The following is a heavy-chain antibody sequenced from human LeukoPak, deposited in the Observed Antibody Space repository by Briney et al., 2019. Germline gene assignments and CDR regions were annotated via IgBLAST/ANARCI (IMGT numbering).Heavy chain of an antibody. V-gene: IGHV3-53*01. D-gene: IGHD6-19*01. CDR3: TTLKGWLVEEGSWSFDL. CDR1: GFTVSSNY. CDR2: IYSAGST. J-gene: IGHJ2*01. Sequence: GGSLRLSCAASGFTVSSNYMSWVRQAPGKGLEWVSVIYSAGSTYYADSVKGRFTISRDNSKNTLFLQMNSLRAEDTAVYYCTTLKGWLVEEGSWSFDLWGRGTLVTVSS.